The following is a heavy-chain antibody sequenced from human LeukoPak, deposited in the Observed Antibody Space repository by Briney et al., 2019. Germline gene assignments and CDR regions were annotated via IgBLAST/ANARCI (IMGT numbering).Heavy chain of an antibody. D-gene: IGHD3-9*01. V-gene: IGHV3-30*18. J-gene: IGHJ4*02. CDR1: GFTFSSYG. Sequence: GGSLRLSCAASGFTFSSYGMHWVRQAPGKGLEWVAVISYDGSNEYYADSVKGRFTISRDNSKNTLYLQMNSLRAEDTAVYFCAKDLDYDILTGDFDYWGQGTLVTVSS. CDR2: ISYDGSNE. CDR3: AKDLDYDILTGDFDY.